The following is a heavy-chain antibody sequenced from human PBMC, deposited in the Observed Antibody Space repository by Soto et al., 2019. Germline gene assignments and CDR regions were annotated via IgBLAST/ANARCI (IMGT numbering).Heavy chain of an antibody. CDR2: INPNSGGT. CDR1: GYTFTGYY. V-gene: IGHV1-2*02. D-gene: IGHD3-3*01. Sequence: GASVKVSCKASGYTFTGYYMHWVRQAPGQGLEWMGWINPNSGGTNYAQKFQGRVTMTRDTSISTAYMELSRLRSDDTAVYYCARQESGDFWSGYYVYYYGMDVWGQGTTVTASS. J-gene: IGHJ6*02. CDR3: ARQESGDFWSGYYVYYYGMDV.